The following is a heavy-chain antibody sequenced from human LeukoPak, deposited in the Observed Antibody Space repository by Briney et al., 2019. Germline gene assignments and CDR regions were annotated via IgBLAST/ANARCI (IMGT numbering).Heavy chain of an antibody. Sequence: PSETLSLTCTVPGGSISSSSYYWGWIRQPPGKGLEWIGSIYYSGSTYYNPSLKSRVTISVDTSKNQFSLKLSSVTAADTAVYYCASPGRECSGGSCYDYYYGMDVWGQGTTVTVSS. J-gene: IGHJ6*02. CDR3: ASPGRECSGGSCYDYYYGMDV. D-gene: IGHD2-15*01. CDR1: GGSISSSSYY. CDR2: IYYSGST. V-gene: IGHV4-39*01.